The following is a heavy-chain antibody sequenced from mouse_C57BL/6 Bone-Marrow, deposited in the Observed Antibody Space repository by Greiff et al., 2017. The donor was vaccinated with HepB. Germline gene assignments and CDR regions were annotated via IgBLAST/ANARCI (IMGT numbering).Heavy chain of an antibody. V-gene: IGHV1-84*01. CDR3: AREVRQLRLRWYFDY. D-gene: IGHD3-2*02. CDR1: GYTFTDYY. Sequence: ESGPELVKPGASVKISCKASGYTFTDYYINWVKQRPGQGLEWIGWIYPGSGNTKYNEKFKGKATLTVDTSSSTAYMQLSSLTSEDSAVYFCAREVRQLRLRWYFDYWGQGTTLTVSS. J-gene: IGHJ2*01. CDR2: IYPGSGNT.